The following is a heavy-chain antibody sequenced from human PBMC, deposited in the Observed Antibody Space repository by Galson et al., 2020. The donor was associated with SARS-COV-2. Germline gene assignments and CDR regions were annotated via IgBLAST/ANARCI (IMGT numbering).Heavy chain of an antibody. CDR2: INNSGRS. V-gene: IGHV4-39*07. CDR1: GGSISSISYY. D-gene: IGHD2-15*01. CDR3: ASSWVADWYFDL. Sequence: SETMSLTCTVSGGSISSISYYWGWLRQPPGKGLEWFGSINNSGRSNYNQSLKSRVTISVDTSKNQFSLKLSSVTAADTAGYYCASSWVADWYFDLWCRGTLVTVSS. J-gene: IGHJ2*01.